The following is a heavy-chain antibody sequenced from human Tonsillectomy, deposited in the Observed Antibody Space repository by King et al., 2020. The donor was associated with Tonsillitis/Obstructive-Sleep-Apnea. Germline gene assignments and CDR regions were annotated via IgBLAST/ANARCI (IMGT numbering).Heavy chain of an antibody. CDR3: ARMHYYDNAKNIDWFDP. D-gene: IGHD3-22*01. CDR1: GYIFTNYG. J-gene: IGHJ5*02. Sequence: VQLVQSGAEVKRPGASVKVSCKTSGYIFTNYGINWVRQATGQGPECMGWMTPNNGATGYAQKFRGRVTMTRNTSTSTAYMELSSLRSEDTAVYYCARMHYYDNAKNIDWFDPWGQGTLVTVSS. V-gene: IGHV1-8*01. CDR2: MTPNNGAT.